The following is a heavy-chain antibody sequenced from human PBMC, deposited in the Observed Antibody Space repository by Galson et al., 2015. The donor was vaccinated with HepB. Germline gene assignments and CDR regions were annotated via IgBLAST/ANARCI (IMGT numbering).Heavy chain of an antibody. V-gene: IGHV3-48*03. J-gene: IGHJ3*02. CDR2: INSGGNNI. D-gene: IGHD4-17*01. CDR3: GREITETSAAFDI. CDR1: GFTFSSYE. Sequence: SLRLSCAASGFTFSSYEMSWVRQAAGKGLEWISYINSGGNNIFYADSLPGRVTISRDNTKKSLFLQMNNLRAEDTAVYYCGREITETSAAFDIWGPGTMVTVSS.